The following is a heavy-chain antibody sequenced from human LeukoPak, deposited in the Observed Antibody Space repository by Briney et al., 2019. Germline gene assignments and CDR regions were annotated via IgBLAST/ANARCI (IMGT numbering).Heavy chain of an antibody. CDR2: ISYDGSNK. CDR3: AKFDGIAARIGYFDY. V-gene: IGHV3-30-3*02. CDR1: GFTFSSYA. J-gene: IGHJ4*02. Sequence: RGSLRLSCAASGFTFSSYAMHWVRQAPGKGLEWVAVISYDGSNKYFADSVKGRFTISRDNSKNTLFLQMNSLRAEDTAVYYCAKFDGIAARIGYFDYWGQGTLVTVSS. D-gene: IGHD6-6*01.